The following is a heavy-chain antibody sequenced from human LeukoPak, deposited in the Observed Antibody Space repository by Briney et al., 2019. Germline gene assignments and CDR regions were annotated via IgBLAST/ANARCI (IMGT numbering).Heavy chain of an antibody. J-gene: IGHJ4*02. V-gene: IGHV4-39*01. Sequence: SETLSLTCTVSGGSISSSSYYWGWIRQPPGKGLEWIGSIYYSGSTYYSPSLKSRVTISVDTSKNQFSLKLSSVTAADTAVYYCARQYGEYGDLDYWGQGTLVTVSS. D-gene: IGHD3-10*01. CDR2: IYYSGST. CDR1: GGSISSSSYY. CDR3: ARQYGEYGDLDY.